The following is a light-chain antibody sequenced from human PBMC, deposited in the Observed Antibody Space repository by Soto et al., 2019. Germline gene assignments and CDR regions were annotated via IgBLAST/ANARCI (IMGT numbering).Light chain of an antibody. V-gene: IGLV2-23*01. CDR1: SSDVGTYNL. Sequence: QSALTQPASVSGSPGESITISCTGTSSDVGTYNLVTWYQQHPGRVPKLILYEGNKRPSGVSSRFSASKSGNTASLTISGLQAEDEADYFCCSYAPSLTLLFGGGTKVTVL. J-gene: IGLJ2*01. CDR3: CSYAPSLTLL. CDR2: EGN.